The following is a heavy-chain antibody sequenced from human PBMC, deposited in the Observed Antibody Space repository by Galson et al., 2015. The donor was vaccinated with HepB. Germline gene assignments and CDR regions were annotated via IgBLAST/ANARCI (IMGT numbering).Heavy chain of an antibody. D-gene: IGHD3-3*01. J-gene: IGHJ5*02. Sequence: VKVSCKASGYTFTSYGISWVRQAPGQGLEWMGWISADNGNTNYAQNLQGRVTMTTDTSTSTAYMELRSLRSDDTAVYYCARGFLEYNWFDPWGQGTLVTVSS. CDR1: GYTFTSYG. CDR3: ARGFLEYNWFDP. CDR2: ISADNGNT. V-gene: IGHV1-18*01.